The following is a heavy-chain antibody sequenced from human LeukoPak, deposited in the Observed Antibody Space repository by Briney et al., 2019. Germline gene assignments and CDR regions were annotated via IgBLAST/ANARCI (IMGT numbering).Heavy chain of an antibody. CDR1: GFTFSSYA. D-gene: IGHD5/OR15-5a*01. CDR3: ARGDGVYVY. J-gene: IGHJ4*02. Sequence: GGSLRLSCAASGFTFSSYAVSWVRQAPGKGLEWVSTISVSGGTTYYVDSVKGRFTISRDNSKNTVYLQMNSLRVEDTAVYYCARGDGVYVYWGQGTLDTVSS. V-gene: IGHV3-23*01. CDR2: ISVSGGTT.